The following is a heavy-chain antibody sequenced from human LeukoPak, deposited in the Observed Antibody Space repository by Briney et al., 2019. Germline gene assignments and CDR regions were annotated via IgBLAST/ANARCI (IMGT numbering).Heavy chain of an antibody. CDR2: IYYSGST. D-gene: IGHD3-3*01. Sequence: PSETLSLTCTVSGGSISSYYWSWIRQPPGKGLEWIGYIYYSGSTNYNPSLKSRVTISVDTSKSQFSLKLSSVTAADTAVYYCATGALGDFWSGYYTPWFDPWGQGTLVTVSS. CDR1: GGSISSYY. CDR3: ATGALGDFWSGYYTPWFDP. V-gene: IGHV4-59*01. J-gene: IGHJ5*02.